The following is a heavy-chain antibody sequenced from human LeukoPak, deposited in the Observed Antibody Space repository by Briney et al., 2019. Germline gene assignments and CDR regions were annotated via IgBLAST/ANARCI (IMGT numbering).Heavy chain of an antibody. CDR1: GFTFDDYG. J-gene: IGHJ4*02. CDR3: ARGGYDSGSYYKGPLYYFDY. CDR2: INWNGGST. V-gene: IGHV3-20*04. Sequence: GSLRLSCAASGFTFDDYGMSWVRQAPGKGLEWVSGINWNGGSTTYADSVRGRFTISRDNAKNSLYLQMSSLRAEDTAVYYCARGGYDSGSYYKGPLYYFDYWGQGTLVTVSS. D-gene: IGHD3-10*01.